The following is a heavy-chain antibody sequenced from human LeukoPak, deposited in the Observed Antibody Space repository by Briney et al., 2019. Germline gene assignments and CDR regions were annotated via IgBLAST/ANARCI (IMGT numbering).Heavy chain of an antibody. Sequence: GGSLRLSCAASGFTFSTYWMHWVRQDPGKGLVWVSRISSDASITSYANPVKGRFTISRDNAKNTLYLQMNSLRAEDTALYYCATSARTYIGSSLDYWGQGTLVTVSS. V-gene: IGHV3-74*01. D-gene: IGHD2-15*01. J-gene: IGHJ4*02. CDR2: ISSDASIT. CDR1: GFTFSTYW. CDR3: ATSARTYIGSSLDY.